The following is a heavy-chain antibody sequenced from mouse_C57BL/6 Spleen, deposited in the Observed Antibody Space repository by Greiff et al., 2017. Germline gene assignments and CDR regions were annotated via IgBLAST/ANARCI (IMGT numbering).Heavy chain of an antibody. J-gene: IGHJ2*01. CDR2: IYPGDGDT. Sequence: QVQLQQSGPELVKPGASVKISCKASGYAFSSSWMNWVKQRPGKGLEWIGRIYPGDGDTNYNGKFKGKATLTADKSSSTAYMQLSSLTSEDSAVYFCAIGYDYFDYWGQGTTLTVSS. D-gene: IGHD2-2*01. V-gene: IGHV1-82*01. CDR3: AIGYDYFDY. CDR1: GYAFSSSW.